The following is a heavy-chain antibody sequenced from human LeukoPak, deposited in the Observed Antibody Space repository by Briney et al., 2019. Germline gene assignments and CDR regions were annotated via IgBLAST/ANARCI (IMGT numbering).Heavy chain of an antibody. D-gene: IGHD4-17*01. J-gene: IGHJ4*02. CDR1: GYTFTSYY. Sequence: ASVKVSCKASGYTFTSYYMHWVRQAPGQGLEWMGIINPSCGSTSYAQKFQGRVTMTRDTSTSTVYMELSSLRSEDTAVYYCARPRKSGDFDYWGQGTLVTVSS. CDR2: INPSCGST. V-gene: IGHV1-46*01. CDR3: ARPRKSGDFDY.